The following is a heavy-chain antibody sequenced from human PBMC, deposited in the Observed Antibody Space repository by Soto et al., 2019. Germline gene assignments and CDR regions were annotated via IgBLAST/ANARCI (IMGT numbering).Heavy chain of an antibody. V-gene: IGHV3-64D*06. CDR3: VKTGRFGQLVPSDY. Sequence: QPGGSLRLSCSASGFTFSSYVMFWVRQAPGKGLQYVSLISSNGDDTHYADSVKGRFTISRDNSKSTLFLQMTSLRTEDTAVYYCVKTGRFGQLVPSDYWGQGTLVTVSS. CDR1: GFTFSSYV. J-gene: IGHJ4*02. CDR2: ISSNGDDT. D-gene: IGHD6-6*01.